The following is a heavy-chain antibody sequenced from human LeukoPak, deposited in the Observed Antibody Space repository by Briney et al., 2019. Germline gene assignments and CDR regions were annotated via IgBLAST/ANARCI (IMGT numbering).Heavy chain of an antibody. Sequence: GGSLRLSCAASGFTFSSYSMNWVRQAPGKGLEWVSSISSSSSYIYYADSVKGRFTISRDNAKNSLYLQMISLRAEDTAVYYCARGGVYSSRGIDYWGQGTLVTVSS. CDR2: ISSSSSYI. CDR3: ARGGVYSSRGIDY. D-gene: IGHD6-13*01. J-gene: IGHJ4*02. CDR1: GFTFSSYS. V-gene: IGHV3-21*01.